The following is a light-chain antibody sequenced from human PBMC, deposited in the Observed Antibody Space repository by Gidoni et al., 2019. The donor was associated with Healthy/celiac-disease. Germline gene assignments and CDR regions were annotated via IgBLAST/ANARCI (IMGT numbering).Light chain of an antibody. Sequence: SSELTQDPAVSVALGQTVRITCQGDSLRSYYASWYQQKPGQAPVLVIYGKNNRPSGIPDRFSGSSSGNTASLTITGAQAEDEADYYCNSRDSSGIPFWVFGGGTKLTVL. V-gene: IGLV3-19*01. J-gene: IGLJ3*02. CDR3: NSRDSSGIPFWV. CDR2: GKN. CDR1: SLRSYY.